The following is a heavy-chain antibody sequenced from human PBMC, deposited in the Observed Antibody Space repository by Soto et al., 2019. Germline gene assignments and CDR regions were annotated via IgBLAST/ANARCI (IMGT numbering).Heavy chain of an antibody. CDR3: VRELAVAMIDY. CDR1: GYTFTSNG. D-gene: IGHD6-19*01. CDR2: ISAYNGNT. Sequence: QVQLVQSGAEVKKPGALVKVSCKASGYTFTSNGITGVRQAPGQGLEWMGWISAYNGNTRYEQKLQGRVTMTTDTSASTAYMELRSLRSDDTAVYYCVRELAVAMIDYWGQGTLVTVSS. J-gene: IGHJ4*02. V-gene: IGHV1-18*01.